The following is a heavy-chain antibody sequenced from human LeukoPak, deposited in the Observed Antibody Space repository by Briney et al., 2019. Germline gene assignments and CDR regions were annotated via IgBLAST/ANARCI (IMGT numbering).Heavy chain of an antibody. CDR2: ISGSGGST. V-gene: IGHV3-23*01. Sequence: GGSLRLSCAASGSTFSSYAMSWVRQAPGKGLEWVSAISGSGGSTYYADSVKGRFTISRDNSKNTLYLQMNSLRAEDTAVYYCARGRMVATGYFDYWGQGTLVTVSS. CDR1: GSTFSSYA. CDR3: ARGRMVATGYFDY. J-gene: IGHJ4*02. D-gene: IGHD5-12*01.